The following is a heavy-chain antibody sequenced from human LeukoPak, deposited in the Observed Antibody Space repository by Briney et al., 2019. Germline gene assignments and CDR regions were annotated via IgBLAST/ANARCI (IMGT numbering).Heavy chain of an antibody. J-gene: IGHJ4*02. V-gene: IGHV4-59*01. CDR2: IYYSGST. Sequence: SETLSLTCTISGGSINNYYWTWIRQPPGKGLEWIGFIYYSGSTNYNPSLKSRVAISIDTFKKEFLLKLNSVTVADTAVYYCARGIDYYDSSGYYASSVPLDFWGQGILVTVSS. D-gene: IGHD3-22*01. CDR3: ARGIDYYDSSGYYASSVPLDF. CDR1: GGSINNYY.